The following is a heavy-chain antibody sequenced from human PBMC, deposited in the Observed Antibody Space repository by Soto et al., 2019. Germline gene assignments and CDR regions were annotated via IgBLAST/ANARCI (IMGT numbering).Heavy chain of an antibody. CDR2: IYPGDSDT. J-gene: IGHJ6*02. V-gene: IGHV5-51*01. CDR1: GCRFTRYW. CDR3: ARLHGPGSIPIFYHSSGMAG. Sequence: EALKRSCKGSGCRFTRYWIGWVRQMPGKGQEWMGIIYPGDSDTRYSPSFQGQVTISADKSISTAYLQWSSLKASDTAMYYCARLHGPGSIPIFYHSSGMAGWGEAT. D-gene: IGHD3-10*01.